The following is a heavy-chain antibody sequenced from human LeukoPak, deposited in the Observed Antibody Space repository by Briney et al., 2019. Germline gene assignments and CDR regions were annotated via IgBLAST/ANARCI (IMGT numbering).Heavy chain of an antibody. V-gene: IGHV4-30-4*01. J-gene: IGHJ5*02. CDR1: GGSISSGDYY. Sequence: PSETLSLTCTVSGGSISSGDYYWSWIRQPPGKGLEWIGYIYYSGSTYYNPSLKSRVTISVVTSKNQFSLKLSSVTAADTAVYYCARAVVVAATRWFDPWGQGTLVTVSS. D-gene: IGHD2-15*01. CDR2: IYYSGST. CDR3: ARAVVVAATRWFDP.